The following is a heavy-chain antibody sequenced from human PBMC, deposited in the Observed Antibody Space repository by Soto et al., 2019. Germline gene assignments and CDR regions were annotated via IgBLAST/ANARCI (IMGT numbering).Heavy chain of an antibody. D-gene: IGHD3-16*02. CDR1: GFTFSSYV. Sequence: SGGSLRLSCAASGFTFSSYVMSWVRQAPGKGLEWVSAISGSGGSTYYADSVKGRFTISRDNSKNTLYLQMNSLRAEDTAVYYCAKHRGDYVWGSYRYTSNYFDYWGQGTLVTISS. CDR3: AKHRGDYVWGSYRYTSNYFDY. V-gene: IGHV3-23*01. CDR2: ISGSGGST. J-gene: IGHJ4*02.